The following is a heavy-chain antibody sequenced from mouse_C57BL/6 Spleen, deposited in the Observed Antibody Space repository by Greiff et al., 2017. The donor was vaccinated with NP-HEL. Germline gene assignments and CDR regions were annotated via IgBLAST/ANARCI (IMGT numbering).Heavy chain of an antibody. CDR1: GYSFTGYY. J-gene: IGHJ1*03. CDR2: INPSTGGT. CDR3: ARGVLGYFDV. V-gene: IGHV1-42*01. D-gene: IGHD1-1*01. Sequence: EVQLQQSGPELVKPGASVKISCKASGYSFTGYYMNWVKQSPEKSLEWIGEINPSTGGTTYNQKFKAKATLTVDKSSSTAYMQLKSLTSEDSAVYYCARGVLGYFDVWGTGTTVTVSS.